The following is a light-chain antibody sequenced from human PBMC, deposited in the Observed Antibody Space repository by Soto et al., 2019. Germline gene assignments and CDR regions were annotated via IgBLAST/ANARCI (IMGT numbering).Light chain of an antibody. CDR1: QSVSSY. CDR3: QVPPNLMWP. CDR2: DAS. V-gene: IGKV3-11*01. J-gene: IGKJ5*01. Sequence: LLKMPLAALCLRTRARASLHCRASQSVSSYLAWYQQKPGQAPRLLIYDASNRATGIPARFSGSGSGTDFTLTIIGFEPADLGVCHIQVPPNLMWPFGQGTLLEI.